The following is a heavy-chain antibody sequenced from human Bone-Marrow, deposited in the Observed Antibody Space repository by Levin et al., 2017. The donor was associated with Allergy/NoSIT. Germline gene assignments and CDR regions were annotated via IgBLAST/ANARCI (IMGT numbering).Heavy chain of an antibody. CDR3: VREENYYHSSGFFFRRSHYFDY. J-gene: IGHJ4*02. CDR2: ISYDATNE. V-gene: IGHV3-30*04. Sequence: PGESLKISCAASGFNFANHAMDWVRQAPGKGLEWVAVISYDATNEYYADSVKGRFTISRDNSKNTLYLQMNSLRSEDTAVYYCVREENYYHSSGFFFRRSHYFDYWGQGALVTVSS. D-gene: IGHD3-22*01. CDR1: GFNFANHA.